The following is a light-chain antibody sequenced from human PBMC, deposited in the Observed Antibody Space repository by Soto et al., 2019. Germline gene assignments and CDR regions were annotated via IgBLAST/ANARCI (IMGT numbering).Light chain of an antibody. CDR2: INSDGSH. Sequence: QAVVTQSPSASASLGASVKLTCTLSSGHSSYAIAWHQQQPEKGPRYLMKINSDGSHSKGDGIPDRFSGSSSGAERYLTISSLQSEDEADYYCQTWGAGFQVFGGGTKLTVL. CDR1: SGHSSYA. J-gene: IGLJ2*01. CDR3: QTWGAGFQV. V-gene: IGLV4-69*01.